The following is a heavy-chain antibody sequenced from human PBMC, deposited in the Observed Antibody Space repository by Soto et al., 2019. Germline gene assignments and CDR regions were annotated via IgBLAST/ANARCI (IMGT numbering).Heavy chain of an antibody. D-gene: IGHD3-22*01. V-gene: IGHV1-69*01. J-gene: IGHJ1*01. CDR2: IIPIFGTA. CDR1: GGTFSSYA. CDR3: ARDPRPQNYYDSSGYYRY. Sequence: QVQLVQSGAEAKKPGSSVKVSCKASGGTFSSYAISWVRQAPGQGLEWMGGIIPIFGTANYAQKFQGRVTITADESTSPAYMELSRLRSEDTAMYYCARDPRPQNYYDSSGYYRYWGQGTLVTVSS.